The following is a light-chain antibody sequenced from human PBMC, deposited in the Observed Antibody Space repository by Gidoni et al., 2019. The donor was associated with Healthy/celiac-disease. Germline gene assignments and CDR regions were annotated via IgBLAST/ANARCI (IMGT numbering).Light chain of an antibody. Sequence: ASQSVSSNLAWYQQKPGQAPRLLIDGASTRATGIPARFSGSGSGTEFTLTISSLQSEDFAFYYCQQYNNWPSLTFGGGTKVEIK. J-gene: IGKJ4*01. CDR3: QQYNNWPSLT. V-gene: IGKV3-15*01. CDR1: QSVSSN. CDR2: GAS.